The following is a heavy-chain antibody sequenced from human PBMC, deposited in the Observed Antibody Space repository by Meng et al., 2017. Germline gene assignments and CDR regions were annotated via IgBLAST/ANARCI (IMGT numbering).Heavy chain of an antibody. CDR2: INPNSGGT. Sequence: ASVKVSCKASGYTFTGYYMHWVRQAPGQGLEWMGWINPNSGGTNYSQKFQGRVTMTRDTSISTAYMELSRLRSDETAVYYCARLDITMIVGFDYWGQGKLVTVSS. V-gene: IGHV1-2*02. CDR1: GYTFTGYY. J-gene: IGHJ4*02. D-gene: IGHD3-22*01. CDR3: ARLDITMIVGFDY.